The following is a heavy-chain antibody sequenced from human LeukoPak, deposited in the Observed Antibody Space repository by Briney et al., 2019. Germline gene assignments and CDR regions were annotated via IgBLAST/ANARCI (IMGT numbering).Heavy chain of an antibody. J-gene: IGHJ4*02. D-gene: IGHD3-9*01. CDR3: AKGYYFDILSGYSSLDS. CDR1: GFTVSSNY. V-gene: IGHV3-30*02. Sequence: PGGSLRLSCAASGFTVSSNYMSWVRQAPGKGLEWVAFIRYDGSNKYYADSVKGRFTISRDDSKNTLYLQMNSLRAEDTAAYYCAKGYYFDILSGYSSLDSWGQGTLVTVSS. CDR2: IRYDGSNK.